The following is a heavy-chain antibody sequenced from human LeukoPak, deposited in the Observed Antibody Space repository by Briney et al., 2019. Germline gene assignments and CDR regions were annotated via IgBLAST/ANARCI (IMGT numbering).Heavy chain of an antibody. CDR3: ASEGYDYGDY. D-gene: IGHD2-15*01. CDR1: GFTFSSYE. Sequence: GGSLRFSCAAPGFTFSSYEMNWVRQAPGKGLEGVSYISSSGSTIYYGDSVKGRFTFSRDNAKNSLNLKMKSLKASDPAVYYCASEGYDYGDYWGQGTLVTVSS. V-gene: IGHV3-48*03. CDR2: ISSSGSTI. J-gene: IGHJ4*02.